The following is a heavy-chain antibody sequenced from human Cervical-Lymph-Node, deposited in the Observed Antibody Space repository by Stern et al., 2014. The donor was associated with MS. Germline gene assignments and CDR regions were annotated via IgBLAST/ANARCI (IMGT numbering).Heavy chain of an antibody. CDR3: ARGASNPFDY. V-gene: IGHV4-59*01. J-gene: IGHJ4*02. Sequence: QVQLQESGPGLVKPSETLSLTCTVSGGSISTYYWSWIRQPPGKGLEWIGYIYYSGSTNYNPSLKSRVTISVDTSKNQFSLKLSSVTAADTAVYYCARGASNPFDYWGQGTLVTVSS. CDR2: IYYSGST. CDR1: GGSISTYY. D-gene: IGHD1-14*01.